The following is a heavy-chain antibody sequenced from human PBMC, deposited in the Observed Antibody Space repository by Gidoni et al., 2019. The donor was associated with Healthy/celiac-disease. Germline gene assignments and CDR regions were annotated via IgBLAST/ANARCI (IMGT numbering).Heavy chain of an antibody. Sequence: QVQLQESGPGLVKPSETLSLTCTVSGGSISSYYWSWIRQPPGKGLEWIGYIYYSGSTNYNPSLKSRVTISVDTSKNQFSLKLSSVTAADTAVYYCARLRSLRFLEWIFDYWGQGTLVTVSS. V-gene: IGHV4-59*08. J-gene: IGHJ4*02. CDR3: ARLRSLRFLEWIFDY. CDR2: IYYSGST. D-gene: IGHD3-3*01. CDR1: GGSISSYY.